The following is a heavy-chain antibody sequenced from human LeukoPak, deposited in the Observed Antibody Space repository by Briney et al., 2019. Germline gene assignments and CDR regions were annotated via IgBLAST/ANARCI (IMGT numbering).Heavy chain of an antibody. Sequence: GGSPRLSCAASGFTFDDYAMHWVRQAPGKGLEWVSGISWNSGSIGYADSVKGRFTISRDNAKNSLYLQMNSLRAEDMALYYYAKGRGSSLHLAFDIWGQGTMVTVSS. D-gene: IGHD1-26*01. J-gene: IGHJ3*02. V-gene: IGHV3-9*03. CDR1: GFTFDDYA. CDR2: ISWNSGSI. CDR3: AKGRGSSLHLAFDI.